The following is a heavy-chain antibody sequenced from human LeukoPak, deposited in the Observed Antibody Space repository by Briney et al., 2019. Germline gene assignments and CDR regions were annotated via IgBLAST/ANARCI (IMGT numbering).Heavy chain of an antibody. CDR3: ARAVSGYSYGPDWFDP. CDR2: INPNSGGT. D-gene: IGHD5-18*01. J-gene: IGHJ5*02. V-gene: IGHV1-2*02. CDR1: GYTFTGYY. Sequence: ASVKVSCKASGYTFTGYYMHWVRQAPGQGLEWMGWINPNSGGTNYAQKFQGRVTMTRDTSISTAYMELSRLRSDDTAVYYCARAVSGYSYGPDWFDPWGQGTLVTVSS.